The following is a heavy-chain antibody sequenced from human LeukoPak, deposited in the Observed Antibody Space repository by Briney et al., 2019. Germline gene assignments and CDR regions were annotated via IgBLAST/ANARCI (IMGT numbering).Heavy chain of an antibody. V-gene: IGHV1-2*02. CDR1: GYTFTGYY. Sequence: ASVTVSCKASGYTFTGYYMHWVRQAPGQGLEWMGWINPNSGGTNYAQKFQGRVTMTRDTSISTAYMELSRLRSDDTAVYYCARDTTYYYDSSGYYSIWGQGTLVTVSS. J-gene: IGHJ4*02. CDR3: ARDTTYYYDSSGYYSI. CDR2: INPNSGGT. D-gene: IGHD3-22*01.